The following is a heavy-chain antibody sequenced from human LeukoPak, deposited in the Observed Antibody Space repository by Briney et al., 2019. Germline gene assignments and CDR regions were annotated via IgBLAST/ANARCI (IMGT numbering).Heavy chain of an antibody. J-gene: IGHJ3*02. CDR1: GYTFTSYG. CDR3: ARDLGGSYHDAFDI. CDR2: IIPIFGTA. Sequence: SVKVSCKASGYTFTSYGISWVRQAPGQGLEWMGGIIPIFGTANYAQKFQGRVTITTDESTSTAYMELSSLRSEDTAVYYCARDLGGSYHDAFDIWGQGTMVTVSS. V-gene: IGHV1-69*05. D-gene: IGHD1-26*01.